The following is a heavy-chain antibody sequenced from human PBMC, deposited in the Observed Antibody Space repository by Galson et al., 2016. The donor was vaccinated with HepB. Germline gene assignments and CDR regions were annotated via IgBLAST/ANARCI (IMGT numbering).Heavy chain of an antibody. V-gene: IGHV4-30-2*01. CDR3: ARGRFLDWLIADY. Sequence: TLSLTCAVSGGSISSGGYSWSWIRQPPGKGLEWIGYIYHSATTYYNPSLKSRVTISVDRSKNLFSLRLSSVTAADTAVYYCARGRFLDWLIADYWGQGTLVTVSS. D-gene: IGHD3/OR15-3a*01. J-gene: IGHJ4*02. CDR1: GGSISSGGYS. CDR2: IYHSATT.